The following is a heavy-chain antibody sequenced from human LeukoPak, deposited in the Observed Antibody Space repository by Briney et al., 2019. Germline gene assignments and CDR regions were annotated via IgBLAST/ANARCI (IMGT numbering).Heavy chain of an antibody. CDR3: ARDHIASSGRRYFDY. CDR1: GFTFSNFG. CDR2: IRYDASDK. V-gene: IGHV3-30*02. Sequence: PGGSLRLSCAASGFTFSNFGIHWVRQAPGKGLEWVAFIRYDASDKYYVDSVKGRFAISRDNSRNTLYLQMNSRRVEDTAVYYCARDHIASSGRRYFDYWGQGTLVTVSS. J-gene: IGHJ4*02. D-gene: IGHD2-15*01.